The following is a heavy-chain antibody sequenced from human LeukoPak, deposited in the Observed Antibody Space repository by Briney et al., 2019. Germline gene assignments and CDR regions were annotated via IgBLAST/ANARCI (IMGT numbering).Heavy chain of an antibody. Sequence: ASVKVSCKASGYTFTGCYMHWVRQAPGQRLEWMGWINPNSGGTNYAQKFQGRVAMTRDTSISTAYMELSRLRSDDTAVYYCARELSDAVGGGGSCYAYWGQGTLVTVSS. D-gene: IGHD2-15*01. V-gene: IGHV1-2*02. CDR2: INPNSGGT. CDR1: GYTFTGCY. J-gene: IGHJ4*02. CDR3: ARELSDAVGGGGSCYAY.